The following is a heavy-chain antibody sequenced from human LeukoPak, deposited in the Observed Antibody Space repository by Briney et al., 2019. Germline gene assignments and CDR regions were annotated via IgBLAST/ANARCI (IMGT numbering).Heavy chain of an antibody. Sequence: GGSLRLSCAASGFTFSNYWMTWVRQAPGKGLEWVGNMKEDGSEKYYVDSVKGRFTISRDNSKNTLSLQMNSLRVEDTAVYYCAKRYCGGGSCYAAYWGQGTLVTVSS. CDR3: AKRYCGGGSCYAAY. J-gene: IGHJ4*02. CDR2: MKEDGSEK. CDR1: GFTFSNYW. V-gene: IGHV3-7*05. D-gene: IGHD2-15*01.